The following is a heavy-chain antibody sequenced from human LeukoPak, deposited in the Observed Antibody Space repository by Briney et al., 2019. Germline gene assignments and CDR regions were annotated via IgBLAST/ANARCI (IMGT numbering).Heavy chain of an antibody. CDR1: GFTFSSYS. CDR3: ARDLVAGTVTTSRAY. V-gene: IGHV3-48*01. D-gene: IGHD4-17*01. Sequence: GGSLRLSCAASGFTFSSYSMNWVRQAPGEGLEWVSYISSTTSTIYYADSVKGRFTISRDNAKNSLHLQMTSLRAEDTAVYYCARDLVAGTVTTSRAYWGQGTLVTVSS. J-gene: IGHJ4*02. CDR2: ISSTTSTI.